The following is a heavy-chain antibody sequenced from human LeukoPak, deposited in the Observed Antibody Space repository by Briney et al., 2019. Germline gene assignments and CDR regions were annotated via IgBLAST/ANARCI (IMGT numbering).Heavy chain of an antibody. V-gene: IGHV1-69*13. CDR1: GGTFSSYA. CDR3: ASQLELTSRYYYYYMDV. CDR2: IIPIFGTA. D-gene: IGHD1-7*01. Sequence: ASVKVSCKASGGTFSSYAISWVRQAPGQGLEWMGGIIPIFGTANYAQKFQGRVTITADESTSTAYMELSSLRSEDTAVYYCASQLELTSRYYYYYMDVWGKGTTVTVSS. J-gene: IGHJ6*03.